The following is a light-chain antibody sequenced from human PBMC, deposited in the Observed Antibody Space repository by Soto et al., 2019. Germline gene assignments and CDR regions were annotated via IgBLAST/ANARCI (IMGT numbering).Light chain of an antibody. CDR3: QQYKSYCT. Sequence: DIQMTQSPSTLSASVGDRVTITCRASQSINSWLAWYQQKPGKAPKLLIYKASNLQSGVPSRFSGSGSGTEFTLTISSLQPDDFATYHCQQYKSYCTFGPGTKVDMK. CDR1: QSINSW. V-gene: IGKV1-5*03. CDR2: KAS. J-gene: IGKJ3*01.